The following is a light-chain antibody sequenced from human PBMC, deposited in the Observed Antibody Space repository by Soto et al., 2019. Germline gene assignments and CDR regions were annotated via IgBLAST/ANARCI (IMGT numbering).Light chain of an antibody. J-gene: IGLJ1*01. V-gene: IGLV2-23*01. CDR2: EGS. CDR1: SSDVGSYNL. CDR3: CSYAGSSTFV. Sequence: QSVLTQPASVSGSPGQSITISCTGTSSDVGSYNLVSWYQQHPGKASKLMIYEGSKRPSGVSNRFSGSKSDNTASLTISGLQAEDEADYYCCSYAGSSTFVFGTGTKVTVL.